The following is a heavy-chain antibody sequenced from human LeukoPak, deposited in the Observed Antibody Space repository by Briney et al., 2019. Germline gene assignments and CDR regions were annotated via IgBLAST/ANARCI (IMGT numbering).Heavy chain of an antibody. CDR3: CRRWAAASFDY. V-gene: IGHV4-38-2*01. D-gene: IGHD6-13*01. CDR1: GYSISSGYY. Sequence: PSETLSLTCAVSGYSISSGYYWGWIRQPPGKGLEWIGSIYHSGSTYYNPPLKSRVTISVDTSKNQFSLKLSSVTAADTAVYYCCRRWAAASFDYWGQGTLVTVSS. CDR2: IYHSGST. J-gene: IGHJ4*02.